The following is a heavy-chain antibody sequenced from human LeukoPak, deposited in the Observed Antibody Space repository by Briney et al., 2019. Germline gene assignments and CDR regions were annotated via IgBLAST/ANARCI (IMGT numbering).Heavy chain of an antibody. V-gene: IGHV3-30*03. CDR3: ASIVGATTPDV. Sequence: GGSLRLSCAASGFTFTTYGMHWVRQAPGKGLEWLAVISYDGSHKYYTDSVKGRFTISRDNSKNTLYLQMNSLRAEDTAVYYCASIVGATTPDVWGQGTTVTVSS. CDR2: ISYDGSHK. J-gene: IGHJ6*02. CDR1: GFTFTTYG. D-gene: IGHD1-26*01.